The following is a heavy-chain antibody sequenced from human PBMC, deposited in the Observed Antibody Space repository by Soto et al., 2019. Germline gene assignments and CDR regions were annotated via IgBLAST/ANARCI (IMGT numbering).Heavy chain of an antibody. D-gene: IGHD2-2*01. J-gene: IGHJ6*02. Sequence: QMQLVESGGGVVQPGRSLRLSCAASGFTFRSYGIHWVRQAPGKGLEWVALIWFDGSKKYYVDSVKGRFAVSRENSNNTLYLQMNSLRVEDTAVYYCARDRLVPYGYGMDVWGQGTTVTVSS. V-gene: IGHV3-33*01. CDR1: GFTFRSYG. CDR2: IWFDGSKK. CDR3: ARDRLVPYGYGMDV.